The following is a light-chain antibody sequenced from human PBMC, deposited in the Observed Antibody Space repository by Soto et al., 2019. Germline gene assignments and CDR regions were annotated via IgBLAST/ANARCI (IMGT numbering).Light chain of an antibody. J-gene: IGKJ1*01. Sequence: EIVMTQSPATLSVSPGERATLSCRPSQSISRNLAWYQQKPGQAPRLLIYAASTRATGLPARFSGSGSGTEFTLTISSLQSEDFAVYSCQQYNNWPLTFGQGTKVDIK. CDR2: AAS. CDR3: QQYNNWPLT. CDR1: QSISRN. V-gene: IGKV3-15*01.